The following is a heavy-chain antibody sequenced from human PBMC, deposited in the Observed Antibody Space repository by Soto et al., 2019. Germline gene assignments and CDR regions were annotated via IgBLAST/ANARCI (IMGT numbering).Heavy chain of an antibody. Sequence: PGASLTLSCQGSGYNFTASWIALVRTMPGKGLEWMGIIFPSDSDTRYSPSFQGQVTISADRSTSTVFLQWASLKASDTAVYFCARKDKSGYFNWFDPWGQGTPVTVSS. CDR1: GYNFTASW. D-gene: IGHD3-22*01. CDR2: IFPSDSDT. V-gene: IGHV5-51*01. J-gene: IGHJ5*02. CDR3: ARKDKSGYFNWFDP.